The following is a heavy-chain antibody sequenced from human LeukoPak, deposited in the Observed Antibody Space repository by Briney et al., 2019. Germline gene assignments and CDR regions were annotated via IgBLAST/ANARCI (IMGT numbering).Heavy chain of an antibody. J-gene: IGHJ4*02. V-gene: IGHV4-59*01. D-gene: IGHD3-22*01. CDR2: IYYSGST. CDR1: GGSLGGYY. CDR3: ARGSYYYDSSGYSETGEID. Sequence: SETLSLTCAVYGGSLGGYYWSWIRQPPGKGLEWIGYIYYSGSTNYNPSLKSRVTISVDTSKNQFSLKLSSVTAADTAVYYCARGSYYYDSSGYSETGEIDWGQGTLVTVSS.